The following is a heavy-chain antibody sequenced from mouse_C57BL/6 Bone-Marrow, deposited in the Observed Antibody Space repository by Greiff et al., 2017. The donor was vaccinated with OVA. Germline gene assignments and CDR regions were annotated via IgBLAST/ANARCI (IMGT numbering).Heavy chain of an antibody. Sequence: EVQVVESGGGLVKPGGSLKLSCAASGFTFSSYAMSWVRQTPEKRLEWVATISDGCSYTYYPDNVKGRFTISRDNAKNNLYLQMSHLKSEDTAMYYCARDGGRGRRAYWGQGTLVTVSA. V-gene: IGHV5-4*01. J-gene: IGHJ3*01. CDR2: ISDGCSYT. CDR1: GFTFSSYA. CDR3: ARDGGRGRRAY. D-gene: IGHD3-3*01.